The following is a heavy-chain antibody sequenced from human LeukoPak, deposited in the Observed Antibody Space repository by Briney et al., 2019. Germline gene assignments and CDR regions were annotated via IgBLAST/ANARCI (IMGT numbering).Heavy chain of an antibody. CDR1: GGSISSSSYY. V-gene: IGHV4-39*01. J-gene: IGHJ4*02. CDR3: AGDDSSGYYKSLDY. D-gene: IGHD3-22*01. Sequence: SETLSLTCTVSGGSISSSSYYWGWIRQPPGKGLEWIGSIYYSGSTYYNPSLKSRVTISVDTSKNQFSLKLSSVTAADTAVYYCAGDDSSGYYKSLDYWGQGTLVTVSS. CDR2: IYYSGST.